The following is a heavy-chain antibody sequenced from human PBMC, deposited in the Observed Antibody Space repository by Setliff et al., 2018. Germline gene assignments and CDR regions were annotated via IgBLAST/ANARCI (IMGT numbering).Heavy chain of an antibody. CDR2: ISAYNGYI. V-gene: IGHV1-18*01. J-gene: IGHJ4*02. Sequence: ASVKVSCKASGYTFSNYGISWVRQAPGQGLEWMGWISAYNGYIIYAQKFQGRVTMTIDTLTSTAYMELRSLRSDDTAVYYCARGPLDFVVTPAAAKFDYWGQGTLVTVSS. CDR1: GYTFSNYG. CDR3: ARGPLDFVVTPAAAKFDY. D-gene: IGHD2-2*01.